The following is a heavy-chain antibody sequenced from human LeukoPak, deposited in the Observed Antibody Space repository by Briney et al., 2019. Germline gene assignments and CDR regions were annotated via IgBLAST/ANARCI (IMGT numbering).Heavy chain of an antibody. CDR2: ISAYNGNT. CDR1: GYTFTSYG. J-gene: IGHJ4*02. Sequence: ASVKVSCKASGYTFTSYGISWVRQAPGQGIEWMGWISAYNGNTNYPHKLQATVTITTDTSTSTAYMELRSLRSDDTAVYYCARGASRGSQYYWGQGTLVTVSS. D-gene: IGHD1-26*01. CDR3: ARGASRGSQYY. V-gene: IGHV1-18*01.